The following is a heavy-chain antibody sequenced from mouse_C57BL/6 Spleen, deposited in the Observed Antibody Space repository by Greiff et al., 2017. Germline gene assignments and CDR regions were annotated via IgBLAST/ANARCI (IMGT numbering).Heavy chain of an antibody. Sequence: EVQLVESGPGLVKPSQSLSLTCSVTGYSITSGYYWNWIRQFPGNKLEWMGYISYDGSNNYNPSLKNRISITRDTSKNQFFLKLNSVTTEDTATYYCARENYSNFDYWGQGTTLTVSS. V-gene: IGHV3-6*01. CDR3: ARENYSNFDY. J-gene: IGHJ2*01. D-gene: IGHD2-5*01. CDR1: GYSITSGYY. CDR2: ISYDGSN.